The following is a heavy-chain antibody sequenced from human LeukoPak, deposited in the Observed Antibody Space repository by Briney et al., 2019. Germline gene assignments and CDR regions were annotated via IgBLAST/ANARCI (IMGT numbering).Heavy chain of an antibody. V-gene: IGHV1-69*13. J-gene: IGHJ4*02. CDR2: IIPIFGTA. CDR3: AAWVLSGLELMSAFDY. CDR1: GGTFSSYA. Sequence: GASVKVSCKASGGTFSSYAISWVRQAPGQGLEWMGGIIPIFGTANYAQKFQGRVTITADESTSTAYMELSSLRSEDTAVYYCAAWVLSGLELMSAFDYWGQGTLVTVSS. D-gene: IGHD1-7*01.